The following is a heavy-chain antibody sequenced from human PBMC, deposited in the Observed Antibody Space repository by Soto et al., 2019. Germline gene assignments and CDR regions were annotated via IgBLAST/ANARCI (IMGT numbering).Heavy chain of an antibody. Sequence: SETLSLTCTVSGGSISSSSYYWGWIRQPPGKGLEWIGGIYYSGSTYYNPSLKSRVTISVDTSKNQFSLKLSSVTAADTAVYYCARHIRGVIYYYYGMDVWGQGTMVTVSS. V-gene: IGHV4-39*01. CDR2: IYYSGST. D-gene: IGHD3-10*01. CDR1: GGSISSSSYY. J-gene: IGHJ6*02. CDR3: ARHIRGVIYYYYGMDV.